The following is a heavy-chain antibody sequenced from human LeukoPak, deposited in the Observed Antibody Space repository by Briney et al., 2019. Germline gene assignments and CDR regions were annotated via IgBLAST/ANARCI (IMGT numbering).Heavy chain of an antibody. CDR2: INPSGGST. D-gene: IGHD6-6*01. CDR1: GYTFTSYY. J-gene: IGHJ6*02. CDR3: ARTYSSSSLVYYGMDV. Sequence: ASVNVSCKASGYTFTSYYMHWVRQAPGQGLEWMGIINPSGGSTSYAQKFQGRVTMTRDTSTSTVYMELSSLRSEDTAVYYCARTYSSSSLVYYGMDVWGQGTTVTVSS. V-gene: IGHV1-46*01.